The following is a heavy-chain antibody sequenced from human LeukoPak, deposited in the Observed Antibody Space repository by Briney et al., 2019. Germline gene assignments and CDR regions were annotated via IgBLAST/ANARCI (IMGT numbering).Heavy chain of an antibody. CDR2: IIPIFGTA. Sequence: SVKVSCKASGGTFSSYAISWVRQAPGQGLEWMGGIIPIFGTANYAQKFKGRVTITTDGSTSTAYMELRSLRSEDTAVYYCAGSGSYYRYFDYWGQGTLVTVSS. J-gene: IGHJ4*02. V-gene: IGHV1-69*05. D-gene: IGHD1-26*01. CDR1: GGTFSSYA. CDR3: AGSGSYYRYFDY.